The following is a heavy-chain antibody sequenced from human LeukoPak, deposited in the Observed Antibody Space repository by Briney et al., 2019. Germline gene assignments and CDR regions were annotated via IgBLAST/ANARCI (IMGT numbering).Heavy chain of an antibody. V-gene: IGHV4-34*01. Sequence: SETLSLTCAVYGGSFSGYYWSWIRQPPGKGLEWIGEINHSGSTNYDPSLKSRVTITVDTSKNQFSLKLSSVTAADTAVYYCASFVVVAAHFDYWGQGTLVTVFS. CDR2: INHSGST. CDR1: GGSFSGYY. D-gene: IGHD2-15*01. CDR3: ASFVVVAAHFDY. J-gene: IGHJ4*02.